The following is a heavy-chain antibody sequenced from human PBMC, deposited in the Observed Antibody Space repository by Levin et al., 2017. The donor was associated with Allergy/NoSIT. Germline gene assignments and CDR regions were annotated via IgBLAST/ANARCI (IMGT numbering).Heavy chain of an antibody. Sequence: SQTLSLTCTVSGGSISSYYWSWIRQPPGKGLEWIGYIYKTGGTNYNPSLKSRVTISVDTSKNQFSLKLRSVTAADTAVYYCARDGSGSFFNWFDPWGQGTLVTVSS. D-gene: IGHD3-10*01. CDR1: GGSISSYY. CDR2: IYKTGGT. CDR3: ARDGSGSFFNWFDP. V-gene: IGHV4-59*01. J-gene: IGHJ5*02.